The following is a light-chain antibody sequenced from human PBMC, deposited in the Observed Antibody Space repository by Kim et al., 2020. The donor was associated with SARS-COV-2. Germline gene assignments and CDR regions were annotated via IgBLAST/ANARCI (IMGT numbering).Light chain of an antibody. V-gene: IGLV2-14*03. J-gene: IGLJ2*01. CDR2: DVT. Sequence: GQSITFSCTGPSYDVGGYDFVSWYQQHPGKAPQLIIYDVTDRPSGISNRFSGSKSANTASLIISGLQAEDEADYYCSSKTSSDSVLFGGGTQLTVL. CDR3: SSKTSSDSVL. CDR1: SYDVGGYDF.